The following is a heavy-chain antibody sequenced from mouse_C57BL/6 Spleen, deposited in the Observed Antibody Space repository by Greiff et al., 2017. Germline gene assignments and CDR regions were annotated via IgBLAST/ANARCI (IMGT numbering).Heavy chain of an antibody. CDR3: ARRVTGTYYYAMDY. D-gene: IGHD4-1*01. V-gene: IGHV1-72*01. Sequence: QVQLQQPGAELVKPGASVKLSCKASGYTFTSYWMHWVKQRPGRGLEWIGRIDPNSGGTKYNEKFKSKATLTVDKPSSTAYMQRSSLTSEDSAVYYCARRVTGTYYYAMDYWGQGTSVTVSS. CDR1: GYTFTSYW. J-gene: IGHJ4*01. CDR2: IDPNSGGT.